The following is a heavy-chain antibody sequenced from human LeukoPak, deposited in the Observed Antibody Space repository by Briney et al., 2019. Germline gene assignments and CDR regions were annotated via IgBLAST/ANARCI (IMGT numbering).Heavy chain of an antibody. CDR2: IRYDGSNK. D-gene: IGHD6-13*01. CDR3: AKDRWSIAAAGRRRVFDY. CDR1: GFTFSSYG. Sequence: GGSLRLSCAASGFTFSSYGMHWVRQAPGKGLEWVAFIRYDGSNKYYADSVKGRFTISRDNSKNTLYLQMNSLRAEDTAVYYCAKDRWSIAAAGRRRVFDYWGQGTLVTVSS. V-gene: IGHV3-30*02. J-gene: IGHJ4*02.